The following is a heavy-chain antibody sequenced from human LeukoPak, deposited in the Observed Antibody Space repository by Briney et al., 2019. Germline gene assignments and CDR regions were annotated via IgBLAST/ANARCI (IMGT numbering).Heavy chain of an antibody. CDR2: IYRSGST. V-gene: IGHV4-38-2*02. J-gene: IGHJ6*03. D-gene: IGHD2-21*01. CDR3: ARGDCSGSICYSPMDV. CDR1: DYSINSGYY. Sequence: SETLSLSCTVSDYSINSGYYVVWIRQPPGKGLEWIGSIYRSGSTNYNPSLKSRVTISVDTSKNQFSLKVSSVTAADTAVYYCARGDCSGSICYSPMDVWGTGTTVTVSS.